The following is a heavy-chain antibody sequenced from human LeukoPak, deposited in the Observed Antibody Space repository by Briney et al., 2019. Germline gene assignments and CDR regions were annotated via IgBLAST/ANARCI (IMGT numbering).Heavy chain of an antibody. CDR3: TRVGDYSSSWNY. V-gene: IGHV3-72*01. D-gene: IGHD3-22*01. Sequence: PGGSLRFSCAVSGFTFSDHYMDWVRQAPGKGLEWVGRSRNKANSYSTDYAASVIGRFTISRDDSKNSLDLQMNSLKIEDTAMYYCTRVGDYSSSWNYWGQGTLVTVSS. J-gene: IGHJ4*02. CDR1: GFTFSDHY. CDR2: SRNKANSYST.